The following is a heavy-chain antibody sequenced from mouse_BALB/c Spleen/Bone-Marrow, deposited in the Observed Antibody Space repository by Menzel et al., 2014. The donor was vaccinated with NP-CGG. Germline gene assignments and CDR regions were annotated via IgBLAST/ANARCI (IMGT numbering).Heavy chain of an antibody. Sequence: VQLQQSGAELMKPGASVKISCKATGYTFSSYWIEWVKQRPGHGLEWIGEILPGSGNTNYNEKFKGKATFTADTSSNTAYMRLSSLTSEDSGVYYCARKDYYSRFGYWGQGTLVTVSA. CDR3: ARKDYYSRFGY. CDR2: ILPGSGNT. CDR1: GYTFSSYW. D-gene: IGHD2-12*01. V-gene: IGHV1-9*01. J-gene: IGHJ3*01.